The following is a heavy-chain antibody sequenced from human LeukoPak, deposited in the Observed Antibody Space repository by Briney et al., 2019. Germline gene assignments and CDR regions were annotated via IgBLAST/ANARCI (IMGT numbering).Heavy chain of an antibody. Sequence: ASVKVSCKVSGYTLTELSMHWVRQAPGKGLEWMGGFDPEDGETIYAQKFQGRVTITEDTSTDTAYMELSSLRSEDTAVYYCATGTVVVVAAQFDYWGQGTRVTVSS. D-gene: IGHD2-15*01. CDR3: ATGTVVVVAAQFDY. CDR1: GYTLTELS. J-gene: IGHJ4*02. V-gene: IGHV1-24*01. CDR2: FDPEDGET.